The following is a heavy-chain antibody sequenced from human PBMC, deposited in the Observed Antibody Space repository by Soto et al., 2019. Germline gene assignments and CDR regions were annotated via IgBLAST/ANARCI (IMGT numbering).Heavy chain of an antibody. Sequence: GGSLRLSCAASGFTFSSYVMHWVRQAPGKGLEWVAVISYDGSNKYYADSVKGRFTISRDNSKNTLYLQMNSLRAEDTAVYYCARDPGYCSGGSCYEEVNWFDPWGQGTLVTVSS. J-gene: IGHJ5*02. V-gene: IGHV3-30-3*01. CDR2: ISYDGSNK. CDR1: GFTFSSYV. D-gene: IGHD2-15*01. CDR3: ARDPGYCSGGSCYEEVNWFDP.